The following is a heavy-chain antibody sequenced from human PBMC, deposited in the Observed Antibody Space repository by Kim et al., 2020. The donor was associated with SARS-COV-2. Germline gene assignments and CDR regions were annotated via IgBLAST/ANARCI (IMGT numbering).Heavy chain of an antibody. CDR2: ISTDGHNR. V-gene: IGHV3-30*04. D-gene: IGHD6-19*01. Sequence: GGSLRLSCSVSGFALSDSVIHWVRQAPGKGLEWLTLISTDGHNRPYADSVKGRFTISRDTSTNTVFLDMSSLRTDDMGGTYCAKEVGSSGSAGYFDPWGQGTPVTVSA. J-gene: IGHJ5*02. CDR3: AKEVGSSGSAGYFDP. CDR1: GFALSDSV.